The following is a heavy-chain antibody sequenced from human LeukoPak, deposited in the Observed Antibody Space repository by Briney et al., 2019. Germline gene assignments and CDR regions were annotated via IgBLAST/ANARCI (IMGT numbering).Heavy chain of an antibody. CDR3: AKGCSASCYSDFDY. CDR2: ISGSSGST. CDR1: GFTFSSYA. J-gene: IGHJ4*02. V-gene: IGHV3-23*01. Sequence: PGGSLRLSCAASGFTFSSYAMSWVRQAPGKGLEWVSAISGSSGSTYYADSVKGRFTISRDNSKNTLYLQMNSLRAEDTAVYYCAKGCSASCYSDFDYWGQGTLVTVSS. D-gene: IGHD2-2*01.